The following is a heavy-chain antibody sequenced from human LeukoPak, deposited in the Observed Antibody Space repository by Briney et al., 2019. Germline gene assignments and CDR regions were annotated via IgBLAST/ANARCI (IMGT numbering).Heavy chain of an antibody. V-gene: IGHV3-30-3*01. Sequence: GRSLRLSCAASGFTFSSYAMHWVRQAPGKGLEWVAVISYDGSNKYYADSVKGRFTISRDNSKNTLYLQMNSLRAEDTAVYYCARDRHYYDSSGGLDYWGQGTLVTVSS. J-gene: IGHJ4*02. CDR2: ISYDGSNK. D-gene: IGHD3-22*01. CDR1: GFTFSSYA. CDR3: ARDRHYYDSSGGLDY.